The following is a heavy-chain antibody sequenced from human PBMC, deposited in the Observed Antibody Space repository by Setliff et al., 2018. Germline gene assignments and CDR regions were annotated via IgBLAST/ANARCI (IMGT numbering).Heavy chain of an antibody. J-gene: IGHJ3*01. D-gene: IGHD2-15*01. Sequence: ASVKVSCKASGYTFNNYGVAWVRQAPGQGLEWMGWISSYNDITNYAQRFQGRVTLTTDMSTSAAYMELRSLGSDDTAVYYCAISTLSICSGGTCPNVFDVWGQGTMVTVS. CDR1: GYTFNNYG. V-gene: IGHV1-18*01. CDR2: ISSYNDIT. CDR3: AISTLSICSGGTCPNVFDV.